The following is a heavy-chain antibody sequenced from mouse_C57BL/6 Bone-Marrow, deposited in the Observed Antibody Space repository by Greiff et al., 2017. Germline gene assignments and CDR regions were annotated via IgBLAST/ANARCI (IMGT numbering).Heavy chain of an antibody. J-gene: IGHJ2*01. CDR2: IRNKANGYTT. V-gene: IGHV7-3*01. Sequence: EVKLMESGGGLVQPGGSLSLSCAASGFTFTDYYMSWVRQPPGKALEWLGFIRNKANGYTTEYSASVKGRFTISRDYSQSILYLQMNALRAEDSATYYCARYGGYGADYWGQGTTLTVSS. CDR3: ARYGGYGADY. D-gene: IGHD2-2*01. CDR1: GFTFTDYY.